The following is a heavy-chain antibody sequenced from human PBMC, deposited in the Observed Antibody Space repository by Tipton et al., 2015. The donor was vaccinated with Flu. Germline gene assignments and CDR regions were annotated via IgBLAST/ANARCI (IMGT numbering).Heavy chain of an antibody. V-gene: IGHV4-31*01. J-gene: IGHJ6*02. D-gene: IGHD2/OR15-2a*01. CDR1: GDSISNGGYY. CDR2: ISYRGNT. Sequence: TLSLTCSVSGDSISNGGYYWTWIRQHPGKGLEWIGYISYRGNTYYNPSLKSLVLISVDTSKNQFSLKMTSVTAADTAVYYCARFKLVILPVGFHYYGMDVWGQGTTVTVSS. CDR3: ARFKLVILPVGFHYYGMDV.